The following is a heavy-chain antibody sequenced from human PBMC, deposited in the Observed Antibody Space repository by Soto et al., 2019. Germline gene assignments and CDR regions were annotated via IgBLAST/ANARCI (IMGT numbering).Heavy chain of an antibody. CDR3: ASSTPKGLLDY. V-gene: IGHV4-34*01. CDR2: INHSGST. J-gene: IGHJ4*02. CDR1: GGSFSGYY. Sequence: PSETLSLTCAVYGGSFSGYYWSWIRQPPGEGLEWIGEINHSGSTNYNPSLKSRVTISVDTSKNQFSLKLSSVTAADTAVYYCASSTPKGLLDYWGQGTLVTAPQ. D-gene: IGHD3-22*01.